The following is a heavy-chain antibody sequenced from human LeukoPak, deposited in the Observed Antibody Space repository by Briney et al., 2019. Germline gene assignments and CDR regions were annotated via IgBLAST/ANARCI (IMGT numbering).Heavy chain of an antibody. CDR2: IYTRGST. V-gene: IGHV4-4*07. CDR1: ARSISSYY. CDR3: ARVGGSPPGWFDP. D-gene: IGHD5-12*01. Sequence: SETLSLTCTVTARSISSYYWSWIRHPAGKGLEWIGRIYTRGSTNYTPALKSRDTMSVDTSKNQFSLNLGPVTAAHTAVYYCARVGGSPPGWFDPWGQGTLVTVSS. J-gene: IGHJ5*02.